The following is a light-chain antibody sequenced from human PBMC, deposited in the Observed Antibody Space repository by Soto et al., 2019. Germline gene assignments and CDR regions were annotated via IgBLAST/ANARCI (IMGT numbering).Light chain of an antibody. CDR3: QHFDSLPRFT. J-gene: IGKJ2*01. V-gene: IGKV1-33*01. CDR1: QDIRNH. Sequence: DIQMTQAPSSLSASVGDRVTITCQASQDIRNHLNWYQHRPGKAPKLLIYDVSNLETGVPSRFIGSRSGTDFTFTISSLQPEDVATDYCQHFDSLPRFTFGQGTKLQLK. CDR2: DVS.